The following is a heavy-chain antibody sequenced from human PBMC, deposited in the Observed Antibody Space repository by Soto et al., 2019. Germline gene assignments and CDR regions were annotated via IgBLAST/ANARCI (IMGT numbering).Heavy chain of an antibody. CDR2: MFHSGRT. Sequence: GPGPFTPSETLSLTCTVSGDSISSYFWTWIRQPPGKALEWIGYMFHSGRTNYNPSLTSRVTMSADTSNNQFSLTLTSVTAADTAVYYCAKAVKYYDSTGYDAFAVWGQGIMVTVSS. D-gene: IGHD3-22*01. CDR1: GDSISSYF. J-gene: IGHJ3*01. CDR3: AKAVKYYDSTGYDAFAV. V-gene: IGHV4-59*01.